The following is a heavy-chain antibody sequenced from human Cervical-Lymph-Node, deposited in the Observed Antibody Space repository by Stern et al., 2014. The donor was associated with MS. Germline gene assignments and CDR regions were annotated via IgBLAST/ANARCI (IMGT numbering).Heavy chain of an antibody. CDR1: GYSFTIYY. V-gene: IGHV5-51*01. CDR2: IYPYESDT. J-gene: IGHJ4*02. Sequence: VQLVQSGAEVKKPGESLKISCKLSGYSFTIYYIAWVRQMPGKGLEWMGVIYPYESDTTYSPSFQGQATISADKSITTAYLQWSSLRASDTAMYYCARHVQGFDYWGQGTLVTVSS. CDR3: ARHVQGFDY.